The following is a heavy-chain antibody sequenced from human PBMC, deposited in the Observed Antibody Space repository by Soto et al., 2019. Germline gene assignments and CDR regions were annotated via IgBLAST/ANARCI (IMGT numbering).Heavy chain of an antibody. V-gene: IGHV1-8*01. D-gene: IGHD6-25*01. CDR1: GYTFTTYD. CDR2: MNPYSGNT. J-gene: IGHJ4*02. Sequence: ASVKVSCKASGYTFTTYDISWVRQATGQGLEWMGWMNPYSGNTGYAQKFQGRVTVTRNTSISTVYMEMSGLRPDDTAVYYCARRKERSGPHYFDYWGQGSQVTVSS. CDR3: ARRKERSGPHYFDY.